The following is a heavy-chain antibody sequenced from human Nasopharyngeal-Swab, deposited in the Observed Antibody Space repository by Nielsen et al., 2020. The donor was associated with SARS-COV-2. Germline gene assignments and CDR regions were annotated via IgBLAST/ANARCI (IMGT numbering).Heavy chain of an antibody. D-gene: IGHD3-9*01. CDR3: ATFRYYDILTGYYLSYYFDY. CDR2: FDPEDGET. Sequence: SVNVSCKVSGYTLPELSMHWVRQAPGKGLEWMGGFDPEDGETIYAQKFQGRVTMTEDTSTDTAYMELSSLRSEDTAVYYCATFRYYDILTGYYLSYYFDYWGQGTLVTVSS. V-gene: IGHV1-24*01. CDR1: GYTLPELS. J-gene: IGHJ4*02.